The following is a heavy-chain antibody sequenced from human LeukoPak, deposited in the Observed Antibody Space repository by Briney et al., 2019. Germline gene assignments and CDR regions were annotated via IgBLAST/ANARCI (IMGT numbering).Heavy chain of an antibody. CDR2: IYPGDSDT. CDR1: GYSFTSYW. D-gene: IGHD1-1*01. V-gene: IGHV5-51*01. Sequence: GQSRKISCKGSGYSFTSYWIGWVRQMPGKGLEWMGIIYPGDSDTRYSPSFQGQVTISADKSISTAYLQWSSLKVSDTAMYYCARLNDNWFDPWGQGTLVTVSS. CDR3: ARLNDNWFDP. J-gene: IGHJ5*02.